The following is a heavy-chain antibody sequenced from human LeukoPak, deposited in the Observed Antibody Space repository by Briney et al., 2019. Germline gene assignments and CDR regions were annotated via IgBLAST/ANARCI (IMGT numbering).Heavy chain of an antibody. CDR1: GDSITSYY. Sequence: PSATLSLTCTVSGDSITSYYLSWIRQPPGKGLEWIGYMLYSQSTRYNPALKSRVTMSMDTSKNQVSLKLRSVTAADTAVYYCATRYDSTWYQFWGRGTLVTVSS. CDR3: ATRYDSTWYQF. CDR2: MLYSQST. D-gene: IGHD6-13*01. J-gene: IGHJ4*02. V-gene: IGHV4-59*08.